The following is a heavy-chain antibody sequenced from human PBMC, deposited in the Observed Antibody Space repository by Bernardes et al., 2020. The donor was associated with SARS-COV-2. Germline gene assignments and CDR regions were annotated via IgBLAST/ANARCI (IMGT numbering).Heavy chain of an antibody. J-gene: IGHJ4*02. CDR2: ISYEGSKK. V-gene: IGHV3-30*18. CDR1: GFTFNNYG. CDR3: VKRRAIFELWAGTFDS. Sequence: GGSLRLSCAASGFTFNNYGMHWVRQAPGKGLEWVAFISYEGSKKYYLDSLKGRFTISRDSSKNTLYLQMNSLRDDDTAVYYCVKRRAIFELWAGTFDSWGQGTLVTVST. D-gene: IGHD3-10*01.